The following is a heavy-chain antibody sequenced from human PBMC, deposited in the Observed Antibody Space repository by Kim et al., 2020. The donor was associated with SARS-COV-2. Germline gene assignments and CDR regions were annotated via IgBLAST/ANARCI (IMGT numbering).Heavy chain of an antibody. CDR2: ISSSSSTI. CDR1: GFTFSSYS. D-gene: IGHD3-16*02. CDR3: ARALEYVYDYVWGSYPPGDAFDI. Sequence: GGSLRLSCAASGFTFSSYSMNWVRQAPGKGLEWVSYISSSSSTIYYADSVKGRFTISRDNAKNSLYLQMNSLRDEDTAVYYCARALEYVYDYVWGSYPPGDAFDIWGQGTMVTVSS. V-gene: IGHV3-48*02. J-gene: IGHJ3*02.